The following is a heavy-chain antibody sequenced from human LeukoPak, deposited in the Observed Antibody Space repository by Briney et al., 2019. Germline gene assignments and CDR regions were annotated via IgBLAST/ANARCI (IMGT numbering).Heavy chain of an antibody. CDR3: ARGRDGYNYDDYYYGMDV. J-gene: IGHJ6*02. V-gene: IGHV4-59*01. Sequence: SETLSLTCTVSGGSMSNYYWTWIRQPPGKGLEWIGYIYYSGSTNYNPSLKSRVTISVDTSKNQFSLKLSSVTAADTAVYYCARGRDGYNYDDYYYGMDVWGQGTTVTVSS. CDR2: IYYSGST. D-gene: IGHD5-24*01. CDR1: GGSMSNYY.